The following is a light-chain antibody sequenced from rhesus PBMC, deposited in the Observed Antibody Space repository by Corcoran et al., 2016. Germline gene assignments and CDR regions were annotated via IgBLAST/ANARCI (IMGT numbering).Light chain of an antibody. CDR3: QQYKSLPLT. CDR1: QDISSY. J-gene: IGKJ4*01. V-gene: IGKV1-32*01. CDR2: YTN. Sequence: DIQMTQSPSSLSASVGDRVTITCRASQDISSYLNWYQQKPGKAPKRLIYYTNRLESGVPSRCSGSVSGTEFTRISSSLQPEESATYYCQQYKSLPLTFGGGTKVEIK.